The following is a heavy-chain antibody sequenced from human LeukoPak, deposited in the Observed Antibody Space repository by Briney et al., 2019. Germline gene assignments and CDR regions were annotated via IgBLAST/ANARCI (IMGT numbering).Heavy chain of an antibody. J-gene: IGHJ4*02. Sequence: GGSLRLSCSASGFTLSSYSMHWVRQAPGKGLEYVSTSGGATYYADSVKGRFTISRDNAKKTLYLQMSSLRAEDTAVYYCIKDRTGTYSFDYWGQGTLVTVSS. V-gene: IGHV3-64D*09. CDR3: IKDRTGTYSFDY. CDR1: GFTLSSYS. CDR2: SGGAT. D-gene: IGHD7-27*01.